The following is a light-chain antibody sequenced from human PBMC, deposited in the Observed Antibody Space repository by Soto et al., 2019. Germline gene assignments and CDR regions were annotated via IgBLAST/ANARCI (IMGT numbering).Light chain of an antibody. Sequence: EIVLTQPPATLSLSPGERATLSCRASQSVSSYLAWYQQKPGQAPRLLIYDASNRATGIPARFSGSGSGTDFTLTISSLEPEDFAVYYCQQPFTFGPGTKVDIK. J-gene: IGKJ3*01. V-gene: IGKV3-11*01. CDR1: QSVSSY. CDR2: DAS. CDR3: QQPFT.